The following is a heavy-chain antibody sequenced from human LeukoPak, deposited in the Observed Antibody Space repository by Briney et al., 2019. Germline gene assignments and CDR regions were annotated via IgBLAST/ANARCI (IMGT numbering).Heavy chain of an antibody. V-gene: IGHV3-21*01. CDR3: ARDRYWNSEVPFDC. CDR1: GFTFSSYS. CDR2: ISSSSSYI. J-gene: IGHJ4*02. Sequence: GGSLRLSCAASGFTFSSYSMNWVRQAPGKGLEWVSPISSSSSYIYYADSVKGRFTISRDNAKNPLYLQMNSLRAEDTAVYYCARDRYWNSEVPFDCWGQGTLVTVSS. D-gene: IGHD1-7*01.